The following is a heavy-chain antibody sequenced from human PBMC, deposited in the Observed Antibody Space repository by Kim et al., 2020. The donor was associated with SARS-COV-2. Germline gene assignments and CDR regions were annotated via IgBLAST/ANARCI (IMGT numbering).Heavy chain of an antibody. V-gene: IGHV4-34*01. D-gene: IGHD3-22*01. J-gene: IGHJ4*02. CDR3: ARGYYDSSGYCDY. Sequence: YNPSLKSRGTISVDTSKNQFSLKLSSVTAADTAVYYCARGYYDSSGYCDYWGQGTLVTVSS.